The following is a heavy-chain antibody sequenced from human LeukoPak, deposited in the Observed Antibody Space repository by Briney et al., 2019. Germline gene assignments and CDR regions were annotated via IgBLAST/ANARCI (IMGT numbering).Heavy chain of an antibody. J-gene: IGHJ4*02. CDR2: INTYNGDT. Sequence: GASVKVSCKASGYTFTHYGITWVRQAPGQGLAWMGWINTYNGDTKCAQKLQGRVTMTTETSTSTAFMELRSLRSDDSAVYYCVRGIRSPLFDYWGLGTLVTVSP. CDR1: GYTFTHYG. D-gene: IGHD3-16*01. V-gene: IGHV1-18*01. CDR3: VRGIRSPLFDY.